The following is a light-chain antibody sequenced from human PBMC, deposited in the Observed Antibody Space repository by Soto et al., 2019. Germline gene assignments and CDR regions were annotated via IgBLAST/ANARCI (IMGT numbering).Light chain of an antibody. J-gene: IGLJ2*01. Sequence: QSVLTQPPSVSGTPGQTVTISCSGSSSNIGKDFVSWYQQFPGTAPKLLIYTDNQRPSGVPDRFSGSKSGTSASLAISGLRSEDEATYYCSTWDDSLSGFVILGG. CDR2: TDN. CDR1: SSNIGKDF. V-gene: IGLV1-47*01. CDR3: STWDDSLSGFVI.